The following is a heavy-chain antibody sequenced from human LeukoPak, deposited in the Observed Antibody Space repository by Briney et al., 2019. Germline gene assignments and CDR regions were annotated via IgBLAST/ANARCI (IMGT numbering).Heavy chain of an antibody. Sequence: SQTLSLTCAISGDSVSSNSATWNWIRQSPSRGLEWLGRTYYRSKWNNDYAVSVKSRITINPNTFKNQFSLQLNSVTPEDTAVYYCARRPATASSFDHWGQGTLVTVSS. V-gene: IGHV6-1*01. J-gene: IGHJ4*02. D-gene: IGHD1-26*01. CDR2: TYYRSKWNN. CDR1: GDSVSSNSAT. CDR3: ARRPATASSFDH.